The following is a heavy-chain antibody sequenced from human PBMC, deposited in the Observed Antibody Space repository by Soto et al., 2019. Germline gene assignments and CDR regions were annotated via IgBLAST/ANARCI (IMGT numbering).Heavy chain of an antibody. V-gene: IGHV1-69*02. D-gene: IGHD6-19*01. CDR1: GGTFSSYT. CDR2: IIPSLGIA. J-gene: IGHJ6*02. CDR3: ASDHSSGWLRMDV. Sequence: QVQLVQSGAEVKKPGSSVKVSCKACGGTFSSYTISWVRQAPGQGLEWMGRIIPSLGIANYAQKFQGRVTITADKSTSTAYMELSSLRSEDTAVYYCASDHSSGWLRMDVWGQGTTVTVSS.